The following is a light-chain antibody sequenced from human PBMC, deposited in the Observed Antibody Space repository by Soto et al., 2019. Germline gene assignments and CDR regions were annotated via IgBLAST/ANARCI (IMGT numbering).Light chain of an antibody. V-gene: IGKV3-11*01. CDR1: QSVSSTS. Sequence: EIVLTQSPGTLSLSPGEIATLSCRASQSVSSTSLAWYQQKPGQAPRLLIYDASNRAAGIPARFSGSGSGTDFTLTISSLEPEDFAVYYCQQRSNWPPAFGQGTTGDIK. CDR3: QQRSNWPPA. J-gene: IGKJ1*01. CDR2: DAS.